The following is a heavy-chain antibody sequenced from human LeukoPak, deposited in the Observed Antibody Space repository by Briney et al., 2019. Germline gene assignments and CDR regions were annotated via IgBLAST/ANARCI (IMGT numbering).Heavy chain of an antibody. D-gene: IGHD6-13*01. CDR2: MYSGGDT. J-gene: IGHJ5*02. CDR3: ARDAPQVPAAGVLAS. CDR1: GFTVSDNY. V-gene: IGHV3-53*01. Sequence: PGGSLRLSCAASGFTVSDNYMSWVRQAPGKGLEWVSVMYSGGDTYYADSVEGRFTFSRDISKNTLYLQMNGLRIEDTAMYYCARDAPQVPAAGVLASWGQGTLVTVSS.